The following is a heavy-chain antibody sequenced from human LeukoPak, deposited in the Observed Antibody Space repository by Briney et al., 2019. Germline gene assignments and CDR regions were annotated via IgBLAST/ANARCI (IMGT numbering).Heavy chain of an antibody. CDR3: ARDPFEYSSRRTYFDY. Sequence: SETLSLTCTVSGGSISSSSYYWGWIRQPPGKGLEWIGSIYYSGSTYYNPSLKSRVTISVDTSKNQFSLKLSSVTAADTAVYYCARDPFEYSSRRTYFDYWGQGTLVTVSS. D-gene: IGHD6-13*01. CDR1: GGSISSSSYY. CDR2: IYYSGST. V-gene: IGHV4-39*02. J-gene: IGHJ4*02.